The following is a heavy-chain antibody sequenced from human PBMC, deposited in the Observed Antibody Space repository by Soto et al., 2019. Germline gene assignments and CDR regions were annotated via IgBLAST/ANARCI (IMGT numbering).Heavy chain of an antibody. V-gene: IGHV3-7*03. D-gene: IGHD3-22*01. J-gene: IGHJ3*02. CDR3: ARAYQYDSSFGAFDI. CDR1: EFTFSNYW. Sequence: PGGSLGLACAASEFTFSNYWMTWVRQAPGKGLEWVANIKQDGSEKFYVDSVRGRFTISRDNADNSLFLQMSSLRAEDTAVYYCARAYQYDSSFGAFDIWGQGTMVTVSS. CDR2: IKQDGSEK.